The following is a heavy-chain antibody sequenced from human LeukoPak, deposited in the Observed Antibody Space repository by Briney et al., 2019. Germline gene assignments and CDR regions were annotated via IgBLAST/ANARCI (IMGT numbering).Heavy chain of an antibody. J-gene: IGHJ4*02. CDR2: ISGSGGST. D-gene: IGHD3-10*01. CDR1: GFTLSSYA. CDR3: AKVLGSYYFDY. V-gene: IGHV3-23*01. Sequence: GGSLRLSCAASGFTLSSYAMSWVRQAPGKGLEWVSAISGSGGSTYYADSVKGWFTISRDNSKNTLYLQMNSLRAEDTAVYYCAKVLGSYYFDYWGQGTLVTVSS.